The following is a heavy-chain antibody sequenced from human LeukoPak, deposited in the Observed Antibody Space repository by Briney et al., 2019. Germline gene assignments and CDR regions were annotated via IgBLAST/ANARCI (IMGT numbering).Heavy chain of an antibody. CDR1: GGSFSGYY. D-gene: IGHD3-16*01. J-gene: IGHJ4*02. CDR2: INHSGST. V-gene: IGHV4-34*01. Sequence: KPSETLSLTCAVYGGSFSGYYWSWIRQPPGKGLEWIGEINHSGSTNYNPSLKSRVTISVDTSKNQFSLKLSSVTAADTAVYYCARGYDYVWGSYRGPIDYWGQGTLVTVSS. CDR3: ARGYDYVWGSYRGPIDY.